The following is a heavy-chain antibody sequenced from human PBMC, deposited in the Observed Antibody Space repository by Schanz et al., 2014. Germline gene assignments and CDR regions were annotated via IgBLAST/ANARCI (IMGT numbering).Heavy chain of an antibody. Sequence: QVQLAESGGGVVQPGGSLRLSCATSGLNFDYYGMNWVRQAPGKGLEWVASIGCDGSEKYYLDSVKGRFTISRDNSKDTLYLQMSGRTAEDAAVYYCARSRRPDKGVRMDFWGQGTLVTVSS. CDR1: GLNFDYYG. J-gene: IGHJ4*02. D-gene: IGHD3-10*01. CDR2: IGCDGSEK. V-gene: IGHV3-33*01. CDR3: ARSRRPDKGVRMDF.